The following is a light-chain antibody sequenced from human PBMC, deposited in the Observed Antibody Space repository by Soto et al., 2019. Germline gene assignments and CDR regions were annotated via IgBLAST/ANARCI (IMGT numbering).Light chain of an antibody. J-gene: IGLJ2*01. CDR1: SSNIGSRT. Sequence: QSVLTQTPSASGTPGQRITISCSGSSSNIGSRTVNWYQQFPGTAPKVLIYSNTQRPSGVPDRFSASKSGTTASLAIGGLQSEDEADYYCAAWDDSLNGHVFGGGTKVTVL. CDR3: AAWDDSLNGHV. V-gene: IGLV1-44*01. CDR2: SNT.